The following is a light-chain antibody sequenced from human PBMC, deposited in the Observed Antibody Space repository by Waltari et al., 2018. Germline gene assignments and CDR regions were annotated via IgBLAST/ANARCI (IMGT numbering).Light chain of an antibody. J-gene: IGLJ3*02. V-gene: IGLV4-69*01. Sequence: QLVLTQSPSASASLRASVTLTCTLSSGHRRYAIAWHQQQPEKGPRYLMKLNSDGSPSKGDGIPDRFSGSSSGAERYLTISSLQSEDEADYYCQTWGTGMVFGGGTKLTVL. CDR2: LNSDGSP. CDR3: QTWGTGMV. CDR1: SGHRRYA.